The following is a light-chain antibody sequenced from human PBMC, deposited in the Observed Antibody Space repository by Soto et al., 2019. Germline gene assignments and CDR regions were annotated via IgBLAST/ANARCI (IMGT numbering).Light chain of an antibody. V-gene: IGKV3-15*01. CDR3: QHYGRSPIT. CDR1: QSVSSS. Sequence: EIVMTQSPATLSVSPGERATLSCRASQSVSSSLAWYQQKPGQAPRLLIYGASTRATGFPARFSGGGSGTEFTLTISRLEPEDFALYYCQHYGRSPITFGQGTRLEIK. J-gene: IGKJ5*01. CDR2: GAS.